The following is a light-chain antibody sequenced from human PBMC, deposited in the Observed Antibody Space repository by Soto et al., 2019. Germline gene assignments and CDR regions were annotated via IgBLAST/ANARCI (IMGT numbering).Light chain of an antibody. CDR2: DAS. CDR3: QQYNNWLWT. CDR1: QSVSRN. V-gene: IGKV3-15*01. Sequence: EIVMTQSPATLSVSPGERATLSCRASQSVSRNLAWYQQKPGQAPRLLIHDASTRATGISVRFSGSGSGTKFTLTISSLQSEDFAVYYCQQYNNWLWTFGQGTKVEIK. J-gene: IGKJ1*01.